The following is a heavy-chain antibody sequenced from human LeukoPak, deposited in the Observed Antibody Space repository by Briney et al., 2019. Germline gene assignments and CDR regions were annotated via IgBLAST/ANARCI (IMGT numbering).Heavy chain of an antibody. CDR1: GGSVSSGSYY. D-gene: IGHD4-17*01. CDR3: ARETTVTIGP. V-gene: IGHV4-61*01. J-gene: IGHJ5*02. CDR2: IYYSGST. Sequence: SETLSLTLTVSGGSVSSGSYYWSWIRQPPGEGLEWIGYIYYSGSTNYNPSLKSRVTISVDASKNQFSLKLSSVTAADTAVYYCARETTVTIGPWGQGTLVTVSS.